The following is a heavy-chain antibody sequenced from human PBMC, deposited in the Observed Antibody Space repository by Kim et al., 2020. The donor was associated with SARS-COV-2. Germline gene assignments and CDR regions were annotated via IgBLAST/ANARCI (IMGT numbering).Heavy chain of an antibody. V-gene: IGHV3-33*01. D-gene: IGHD3-22*01. J-gene: IGHJ4*02. CDR1: GFTFSSYG. Sequence: GGSLRLSCAASGFTFSSYGMHWVRQAPGKGLEWVSVIWYAGSNKYYADSVKGRFTISRDNYKNTLYLQMNSLRAEDTAVYYCARLVWFRWLGDYWCQGSL. CDR2: IWYAGSNK. CDR3: ARLVWFRWLGDY.